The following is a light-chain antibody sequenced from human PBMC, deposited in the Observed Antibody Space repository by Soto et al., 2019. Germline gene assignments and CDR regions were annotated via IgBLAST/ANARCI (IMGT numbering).Light chain of an antibody. V-gene: IGKV3-20*01. J-gene: IGKJ5*01. CDR3: QQYGSSHT. CDR1: QSVSTY. CDR2: GAS. Sequence: EIVMTQSPCTLSVSPGERATLSCRASQSVSTYLAWYQQKPGQAPRLLIYGASSRAIGIPDRFSGSVSGSDFILTINRLEPEDFAVYYCQQYGSSHTFGQGTRLEIK.